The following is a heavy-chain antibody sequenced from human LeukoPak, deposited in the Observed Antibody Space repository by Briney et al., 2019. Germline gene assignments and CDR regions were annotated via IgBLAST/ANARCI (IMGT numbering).Heavy chain of an antibody. CDR1: GFTVSSNY. V-gene: IGHV3-66*02. J-gene: IGHJ4*02. CDR3: ARLDTYYYDSSGYYFDY. Sequence: PGGSLRLSCAASGFTVSSNYMSWVRQAPGKGLEWVSVIYSGGSTYYADSVKGRFTISRDNSKNTLYLQMNSLRAEDTAVYYCARLDTYYYDSSGYYFDYWGQGTLVTVSS. CDR2: IYSGGST. D-gene: IGHD3-22*01.